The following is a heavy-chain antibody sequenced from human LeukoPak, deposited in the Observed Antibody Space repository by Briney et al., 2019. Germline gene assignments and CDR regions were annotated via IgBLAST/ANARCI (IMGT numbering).Heavy chain of an antibody. D-gene: IGHD3-16*01. V-gene: IGHV3-23*01. CDR3: AKDRDAGEATCFDY. CDR1: GFTVSSNY. J-gene: IGHJ4*02. Sequence: GGSLRLSCAASGFTVSSNYMSWVRQAPGKGLEWVSAISGSGGSTYYADSVKGRFTISRDNSKNTLYLQMNSLRAEDTAVYYCAKDRDAGEATCFDYWGQGTLVTVSS. CDR2: ISGSGGST.